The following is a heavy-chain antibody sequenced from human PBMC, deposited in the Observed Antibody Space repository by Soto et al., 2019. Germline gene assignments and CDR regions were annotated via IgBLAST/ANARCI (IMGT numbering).Heavy chain of an antibody. CDR3: ARDYGSGSYSRNYYYYYMDV. CDR2: ISAYNGNT. J-gene: IGHJ6*03. CDR1: GYTFTSYG. V-gene: IGHV1-18*01. D-gene: IGHD3-10*01. Sequence: GASAKVSCKASGYTFTSYGISWVRQAPGQGLEWMGWISAYNGNTNYAQKLQGRVTMTTDTSTSTAYMELRSLRSDDTAVYYCARDYGSGSYSRNYYYYYMDVWGKGTTVTVSS.